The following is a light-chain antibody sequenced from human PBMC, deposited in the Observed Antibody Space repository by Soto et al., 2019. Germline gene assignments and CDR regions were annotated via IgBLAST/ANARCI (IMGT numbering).Light chain of an antibody. J-gene: IGKJ2*01. CDR1: QSVSSSY. V-gene: IGKV3-20*01. Sequence: EIVLTQSPGTLSLSPGERATLSYRASQSVSSSYLAWYQQKPGQAPRLLIYAASSRATGIPDRFSGSGSGTDFTLTISRLEPEDFAVYYCQQYGSSPRTFGQGTKLEIK. CDR3: QQYGSSPRT. CDR2: AAS.